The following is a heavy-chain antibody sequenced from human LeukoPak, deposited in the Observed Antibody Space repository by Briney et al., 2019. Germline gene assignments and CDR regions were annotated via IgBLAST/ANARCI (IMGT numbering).Heavy chain of an antibody. CDR2: FDPEDGET. CDR1: GYTLTELS. J-gene: IGHJ3*02. D-gene: IGHD2-21*02. Sequence: ASVKVSCKVSGYTLTELSMHWVRQAPGKGPEWMGGFDPEDGETIYAQKFQGRVTMTEDTSTDTAYMELSSLRSEDTAVYYCATRILYCGGDCSPGHAFDIWGQGTMVTVSS. V-gene: IGHV1-24*01. CDR3: ATRILYCGGDCSPGHAFDI.